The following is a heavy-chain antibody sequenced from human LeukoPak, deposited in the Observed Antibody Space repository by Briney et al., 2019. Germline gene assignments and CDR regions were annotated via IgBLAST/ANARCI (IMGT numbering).Heavy chain of an antibody. J-gene: IGHJ4*02. D-gene: IGHD4-17*01. CDR2: IYYSGST. CDR1: GGSISSGDYY. V-gene: IGHV4-30-4*01. Sequence: SETLSLTCTVSGGSISSGDYYWSWIRQPPGKGLEWIGYIYYSGSTYYNPSLKSRVTISVDTSKNQFSLKLSSVTAADTAVYYCARGRMVDGDYLGSDYWGQGTLVTVSS. CDR3: ARGRMVDGDYLGSDY.